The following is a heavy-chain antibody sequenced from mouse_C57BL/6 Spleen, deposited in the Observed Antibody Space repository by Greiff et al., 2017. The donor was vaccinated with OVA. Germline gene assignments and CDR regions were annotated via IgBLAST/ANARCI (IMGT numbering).Heavy chain of an antibody. Sequence: EVKVVESGEGLVKPGGSLKLSCAASGFTFSSYAMSWVRQTPEKRLEWVAYISSGGDYIYYADTVKGRFTISRDNARNTLYLQMSSLKSEDTAMYYCTRGRYYGSSYFYYFDYWGQGTTLTVSS. CDR2: ISSGGDYI. V-gene: IGHV5-9-1*02. D-gene: IGHD1-1*01. CDR3: TRGRYYGSSYFYYFDY. J-gene: IGHJ2*01. CDR1: GFTFSSYA.